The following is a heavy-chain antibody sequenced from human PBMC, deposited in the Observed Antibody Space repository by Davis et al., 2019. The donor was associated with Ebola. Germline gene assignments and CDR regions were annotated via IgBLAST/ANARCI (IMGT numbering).Heavy chain of an antibody. Sequence: ASVKVSCKASGYTFTNYGITWVRQAPGQGLEWMGWINPHNGNTNYAQNVQGRVIMTSDTATTTAYMEVGSLRSEDTAVYYCARGPLSYSSGWYQYYYYYGMDVWGKGTTVTVSS. V-gene: IGHV1-18*04. J-gene: IGHJ6*04. CDR1: GYTFTNYG. CDR3: ARGPLSYSSGWYQYYYYYGMDV. D-gene: IGHD6-19*01. CDR2: INPHNGNT.